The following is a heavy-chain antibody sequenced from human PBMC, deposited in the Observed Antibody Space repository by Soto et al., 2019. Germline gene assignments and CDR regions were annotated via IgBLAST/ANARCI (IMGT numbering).Heavy chain of an antibody. CDR3: AKGDGRIATRHFDY. J-gene: IGHJ4*02. V-gene: IGHV3-23*01. CDR1: GFTFSGYA. Sequence: GGSLRLSCAASGFTFSGYAMSWVRQSPGKGLEWVSSISSGGGSPYYADSVKGRFTISRNNSKNTLFLQMNSLRAEDTAVYYCAKGDGRIATRHFDYWGQGTLITVSS. CDR2: ISSGGGSP. D-gene: IGHD1-26*01.